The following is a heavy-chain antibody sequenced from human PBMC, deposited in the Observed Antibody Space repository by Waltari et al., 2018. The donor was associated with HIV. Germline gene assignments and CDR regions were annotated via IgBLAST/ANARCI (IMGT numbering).Heavy chain of an antibody. CDR3: ATTPVYGSSSGYFHY. D-gene: IGHD6-13*01. CDR1: GFTFTTYA. CDR2: LSGSGDIT. J-gene: IGHJ4*02. V-gene: IGHV3-23*01. Sequence: EEQLLESGGGLVQPGGSLILSCAASGFTFTTYALSWGRQTPGKGLEWVSILSGSGDITNYADSVKGRFTISRDNSKNTLYLQMNGLRAEDTAIYYCATTPVYGSSSGYFHYWGQGTLVTVSS.